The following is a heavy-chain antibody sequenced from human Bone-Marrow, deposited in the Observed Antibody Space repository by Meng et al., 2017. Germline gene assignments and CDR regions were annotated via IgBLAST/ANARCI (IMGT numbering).Heavy chain of an antibody. Sequence: SVKVSCKASGGTFSSYAISWVRQAPGQGLERMGGIIPIFGTANYAQKFQGRVTITADKSTSTAYMELSSLRSEDTAVYYCATLPPRDIVVVPAAYNWFDPWGQGTLVTVSS. CDR2: IIPIFGTA. CDR3: ATLPPRDIVVVPAAYNWFDP. CDR1: GGTFSSYA. D-gene: IGHD2-2*01. J-gene: IGHJ5*02. V-gene: IGHV1-69*06.